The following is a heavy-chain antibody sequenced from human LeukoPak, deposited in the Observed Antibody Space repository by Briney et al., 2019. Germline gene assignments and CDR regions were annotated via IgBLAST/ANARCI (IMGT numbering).Heavy chain of an antibody. J-gene: IGHJ4*02. Sequence: GGSLRLSCAASGFTFSSYGMHWVRQAPGKGLEWVAFIRYDGNNKSYTESVKGRFTISRDNSKDTLCLQMNSLRVEDTAVYFCAKWGSGSWPSILRSYFDYWGQGTLVTVSS. D-gene: IGHD3-10*01. CDR2: IRYDGNNK. V-gene: IGHV3-30*02. CDR3: AKWGSGSWPSILRSYFDY. CDR1: GFTFSSYG.